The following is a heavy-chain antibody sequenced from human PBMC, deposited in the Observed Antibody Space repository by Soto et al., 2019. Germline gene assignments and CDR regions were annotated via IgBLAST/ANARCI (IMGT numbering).Heavy chain of an antibody. CDR1: DYIFTTYG. CDR3: ARNGERDLGLNYYFYYGMDG. D-gene: IGHD3-10*01. J-gene: IGHJ6*02. CDR2: VSPYSNIT. V-gene: IGHV1-18*01. Sequence: QMQLVQSGAEVKKPGASVTVSCKASDYIFTTYGISWVRQAPGQALEWMGWVSPYSNITNYAQKFQGRVNMTTETSTSTVYMELRSLRSDDTAMYSCARNGERDLGLNYYFYYGMDGWGQGASVTVSS.